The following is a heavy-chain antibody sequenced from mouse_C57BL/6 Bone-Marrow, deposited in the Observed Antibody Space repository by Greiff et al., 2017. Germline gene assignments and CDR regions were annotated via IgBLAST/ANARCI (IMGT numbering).Heavy chain of an antibody. CDR3: ARPYYSNYWYFDF. J-gene: IGHJ1*03. Sequence: QVQLQQPGAELVKPGASVKMSCKASGYTFTSYWITWVKQRPGQGLEWIGDIYPGSGSTNYNEKFKSKATLTVYTSSSTASMQLSSLTSEDSAVDYCARPYYSNYWYFDFWGTGTTVTVSS. CDR1: GYTFTSYW. D-gene: IGHD2-5*01. CDR2: IYPGSGST. V-gene: IGHV1-55*01.